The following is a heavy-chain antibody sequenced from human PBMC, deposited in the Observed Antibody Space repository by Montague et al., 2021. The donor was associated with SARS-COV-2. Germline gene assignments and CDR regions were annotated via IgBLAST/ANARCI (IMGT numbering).Heavy chain of an antibody. Sequence: SLRLSCAASGFTFNNYAMNWVRQAPGKGLEWVSVIASGGRSTFYADSVKGRFTISRDNSKDTLYLQMYSLRPEDTVIYYCAKDPVPVAGRYFDYWGQGTLVTVSS. CDR2: IASGGRST. CDR3: AKDPVPVAGRYFDY. CDR1: GFTFNNYA. V-gene: IGHV3-23*03. J-gene: IGHJ4*02. D-gene: IGHD6-19*01.